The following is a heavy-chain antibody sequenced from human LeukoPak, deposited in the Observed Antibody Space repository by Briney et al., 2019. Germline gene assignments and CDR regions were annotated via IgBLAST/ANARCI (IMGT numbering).Heavy chain of an antibody. CDR3: TSDAHYLATDG. J-gene: IGHJ6*01. CDR2: INPSGGRT. V-gene: IGHV1-46*01. D-gene: IGHD3-10*01. Sequence: GGSLRLSCAASGFTFSGSAMHWVRQAPGQGLEWLGIINPSGGRTIYAQRFEGRLTMTRDLSTRTVYMELRTQRTEHTAVLYCTSDAHYLATDGRGKGATVTISP. CDR1: GFTFSGSA.